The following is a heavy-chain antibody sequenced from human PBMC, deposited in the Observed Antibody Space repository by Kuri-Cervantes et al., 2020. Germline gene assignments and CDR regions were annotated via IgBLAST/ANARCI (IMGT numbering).Heavy chain of an antibody. CDR3: ARDQGRELSPLDC. D-gene: IGHD3-10*01. CDR2: ISSSSSYI. V-gene: IGHV3-21*01. Sequence: GESLKISCAAPGFTFSSYSMNWVRQASGKGLEWVSSISSSSSYIYYADSVKGRFTVSRDNAKESLYLQMDSLRDEDTAVYYCARDQGRELSPLDCWGQGTLVTVSS. CDR1: GFTFSSYS. J-gene: IGHJ4*02.